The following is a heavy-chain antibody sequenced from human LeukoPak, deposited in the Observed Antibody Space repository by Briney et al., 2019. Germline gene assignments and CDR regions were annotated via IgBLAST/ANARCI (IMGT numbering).Heavy chain of an antibody. CDR3: AREILGMIGFDY. J-gene: IGHJ4*02. Sequence: PGRSLRLSCVASGFTFSRYGMHWVRQAPGKGLEWVAVIWYDGSYKYYADSVKGRFTISRDNSKNTLYLHLNSLRAEDTAVYYCAREILGMIGFDYWGQGTLVTVSS. D-gene: IGHD2-21*01. V-gene: IGHV3-30*19. CDR2: IWYDGSYK. CDR1: GFTFSRYG.